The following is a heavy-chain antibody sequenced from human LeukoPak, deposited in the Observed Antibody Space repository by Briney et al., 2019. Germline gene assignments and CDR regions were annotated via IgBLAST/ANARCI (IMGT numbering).Heavy chain of an antibody. CDR3: ARGYYYDSTGYNPFDY. Sequence: GGSLRLSCAASGFTFSSYEMNWVRQAPGKGLEWVSYISSSGSTLYYADSLKGRFTISRDNAKNSLYLQMNSMRAEHTAVYYCARGYYYDSTGYNPFDYWGQGTLVTVSS. V-gene: IGHV3-48*03. D-gene: IGHD3-22*01. CDR1: GFTFSSYE. CDR2: ISSSGSTL. J-gene: IGHJ4*02.